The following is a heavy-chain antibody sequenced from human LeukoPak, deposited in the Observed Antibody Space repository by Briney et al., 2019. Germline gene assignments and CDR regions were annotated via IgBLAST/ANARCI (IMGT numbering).Heavy chain of an antibody. V-gene: IGHV3-30*04. CDR1: GFTFSSYA. Sequence: GRSLRLSCAASGFTFSSYAMHWVRQAPGKGLEWVAVITYDGSNKYYADSVKGRFTISRDNSKNTLYLQMNSLRAEDTAVYYCAREVYSGYHFDYWGQGTPVTVSS. CDR2: ITYDGSNK. CDR3: AREVYSGYHFDY. D-gene: IGHD5-12*01. J-gene: IGHJ4*02.